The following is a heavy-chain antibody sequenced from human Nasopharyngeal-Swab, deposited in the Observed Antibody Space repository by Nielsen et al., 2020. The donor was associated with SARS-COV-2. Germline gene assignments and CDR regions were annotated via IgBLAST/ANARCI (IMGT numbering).Heavy chain of an antibody. CDR3: ARDPEGGSGRDYYYYGMDV. D-gene: IGHD6-19*01. V-gene: IGHV3-7*03. CDR2: IKQDGSEK. J-gene: IGHJ6*02. Sequence: WIRQPPGKGLEWVANIKQDGSEKYYVDSVKGRFTISRDNAKNSLYLQMNSLRAEDTAVYYCARDPEGGSGRDYYYYGMDVWGQGTTVTVSS.